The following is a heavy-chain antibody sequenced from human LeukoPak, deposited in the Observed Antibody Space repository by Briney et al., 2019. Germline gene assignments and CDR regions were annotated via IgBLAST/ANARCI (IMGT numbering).Heavy chain of an antibody. J-gene: IGHJ3*02. D-gene: IGHD1-26*01. CDR3: TRNPGSYYADAFDI. Sequence: AGGSLRLSCAASGFTFSSYAMSWVRQAPGKGLEWVSSISSSSSYIYYADSVKGRFTISRDNAKNSLYLQMNSLRAEDTAVYYCTRNPGSYYADAFDIWGQGTMVTVSS. V-gene: IGHV3-21*01. CDR2: ISSSSSYI. CDR1: GFTFSSYA.